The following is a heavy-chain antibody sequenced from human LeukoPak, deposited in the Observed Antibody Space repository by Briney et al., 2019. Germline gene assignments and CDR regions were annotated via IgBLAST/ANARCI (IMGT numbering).Heavy chain of an antibody. J-gene: IGHJ4*02. CDR2: ISANGGST. Sequence: PGGSLRLSCAASGFTFSTYVMSWVRQAPGKGLEWVSTISANGGSTYYTDSVKGRFTISRDNSENTLYLQMNSLRAEDTAVYYCAKPPPDSSSWLFDYWGQGTLVTVSS. CDR1: GFTFSTYV. D-gene: IGHD6-13*01. CDR3: AKPPPDSSSWLFDY. V-gene: IGHV3-23*01.